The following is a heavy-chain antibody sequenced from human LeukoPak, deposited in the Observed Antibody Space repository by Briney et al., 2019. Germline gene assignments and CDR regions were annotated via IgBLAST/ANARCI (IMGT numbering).Heavy chain of an antibody. Sequence: GGSLRLSCAASGFTFSSYWMQWVRQAPGKGLEWVSAISGSGGSTYYADSVEGWSTISRDNSKNTLYLQMNRLRAEDTAVYYCAKDSHSGSYPDYWGQGTLVTVSS. J-gene: IGHJ4*02. CDR1: GFTFSSYW. CDR3: AKDSHSGSYPDY. D-gene: IGHD1-26*01. CDR2: ISGSGGST. V-gene: IGHV3-23*01.